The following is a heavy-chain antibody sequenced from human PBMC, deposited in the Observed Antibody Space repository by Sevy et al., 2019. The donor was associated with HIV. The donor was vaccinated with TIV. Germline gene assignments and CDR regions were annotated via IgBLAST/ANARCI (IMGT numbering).Heavy chain of an antibody. Sequence: ASVKVSCKASGYTFTSYGISWVRQAPGQGLEWMGWISAYNGNTNYAQKLQGRVTMTTDTSTSTAYMVLRSLRSDDTAVYYCARDGGIAAAGTKTLYNWFDPWGQGTLVTVSS. CDR1: GYTFTSYG. CDR2: ISAYNGNT. J-gene: IGHJ5*02. D-gene: IGHD6-13*01. CDR3: ARDGGIAAAGTKTLYNWFDP. V-gene: IGHV1-18*01.